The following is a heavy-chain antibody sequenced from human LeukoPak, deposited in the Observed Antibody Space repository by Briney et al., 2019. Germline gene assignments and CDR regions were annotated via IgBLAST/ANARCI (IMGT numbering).Heavy chain of an antibody. Sequence: SETLSLTCIVSGDSISDYYGSWIRRPAGKGLEWIGRLDPSGSANYNPSLKSRVTMSVDMSKKHVSLKLRSVTAADAAVYYCARDRPIFGMVNHFQLWGQGTLVTVSS. CDR1: GDSISDYY. J-gene: IGHJ1*01. D-gene: IGHD3-3*01. CDR3: ARDRPIFGMVNHFQL. CDR2: LDPSGSA. V-gene: IGHV4-4*07.